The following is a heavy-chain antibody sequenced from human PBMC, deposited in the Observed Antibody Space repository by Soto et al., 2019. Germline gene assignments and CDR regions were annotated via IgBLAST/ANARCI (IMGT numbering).Heavy chain of an antibody. V-gene: IGHV4-4*07. D-gene: IGHD3-3*01. CDR2: VYSSGST. CDR1: GGSMNSYY. Sequence: LSLTCTVSGGSMNSYYWTWIRQPAGKGLEWIGRVYSSGSTHYNPSLKSRITISLDTSNNQFSLRLLSVTDADTAVYYCARGQRFSDWFDPWGQGTLVTVSS. CDR3: ARGQRFSDWFDP. J-gene: IGHJ5*02.